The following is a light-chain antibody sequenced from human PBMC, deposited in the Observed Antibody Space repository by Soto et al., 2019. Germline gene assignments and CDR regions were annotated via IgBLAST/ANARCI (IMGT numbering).Light chain of an antibody. CDR1: QSISSD. CDR2: GAS. J-gene: IGKJ2*01. Sequence: EIVMTQSPATLSVSPGERATLSCRASQSISSDLSWYQQKPGQAPRLLIYGASTRATDIPARISGSGSGTDFTLTISSLQSEDFAVYYCQQYNKWPPQYTFGQGTKLEIK. CDR3: QQYNKWPPQYT. V-gene: IGKV3-15*01.